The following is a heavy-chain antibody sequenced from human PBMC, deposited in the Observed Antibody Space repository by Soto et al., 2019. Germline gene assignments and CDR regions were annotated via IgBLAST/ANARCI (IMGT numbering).Heavy chain of an antibody. Sequence: QVQLVESGGGVVQPGRSLRLSCAGSGFTFNTYGMHWVRQAPGKGLEWVAVMSYDGRKEYYVDSVKGRFTTSRENSKNTLDLQINSLREEDTAGYYCVKDPTAGGTGTYYSYWGQGTLVTVSS. V-gene: IGHV3-30*18. CDR3: VKDPTAGGTGTYYSY. CDR2: MSYDGRKE. CDR1: GFTFNTYG. D-gene: IGHD3-10*01. J-gene: IGHJ4*02.